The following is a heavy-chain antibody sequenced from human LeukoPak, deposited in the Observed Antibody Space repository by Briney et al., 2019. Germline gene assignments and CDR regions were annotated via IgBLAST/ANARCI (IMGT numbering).Heavy chain of an antibody. V-gene: IGHV1-18*01. CDR3: AKVKLSGDDAFDV. Sequence: ASVKVSCKASGYTVSRYGITWVRQAPGQGLEWVAWISADNGNTNYAHSVQGRLTMTSDISTSTAYMDLRSLRSDDTAVYYCAKVKLSGDDAFDVWGQGTTVIVSS. CDR1: GYTVSRYG. CDR2: ISADNGNT. D-gene: IGHD3-10*01. J-gene: IGHJ3*01.